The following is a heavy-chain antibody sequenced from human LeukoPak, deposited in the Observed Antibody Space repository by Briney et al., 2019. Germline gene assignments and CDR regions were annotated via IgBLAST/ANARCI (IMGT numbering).Heavy chain of an antibody. D-gene: IGHD5-18*01. CDR3: ARAGYRYGFRGNFDF. Sequence: SETLSLTCTVSGDSISSYYWSWIRQPPGKGLEWIGYIHYSGSTNYNPSLESRVTMSVDTSKNQFSLKLTSVTAADTAQYYCARAGYRYGFRGNFDFWGHGTLVTVTS. CDR1: GDSISSYY. J-gene: IGHJ4*01. V-gene: IGHV4-59*01. CDR2: IHYSGST.